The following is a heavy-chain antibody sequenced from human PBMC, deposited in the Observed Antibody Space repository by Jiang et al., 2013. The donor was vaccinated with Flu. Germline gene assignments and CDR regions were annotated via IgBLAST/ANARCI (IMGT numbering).Heavy chain of an antibody. J-gene: IGHJ1*01. CDR3: ARGLYYYDSSGYYPXYFQH. D-gene: IGHD3-22*01. Sequence: EYGSGLVKPSETLSLTCTVSGGSISSYYWSWIRQPPGKGLEWIGYIYYSGSTNYNPSVKSRVTISVDTSKNQFSLKLSSVTAADTAVYYCARGLYYYDSSGYYPXYFQHWGQGTLVTVSS. CDR1: GGSISSYY. V-gene: IGHV4-59*08. CDR2: IYYSGST.